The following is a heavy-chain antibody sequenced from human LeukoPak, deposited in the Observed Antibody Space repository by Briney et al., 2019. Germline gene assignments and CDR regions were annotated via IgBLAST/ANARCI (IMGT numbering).Heavy chain of an antibody. V-gene: IGHV3-7*03. CDR3: AKENWVYNWKYDSSGSGINY. CDR1: GFTFSSYW. CDR2: IKQDGSEK. Sequence: GGSLRLSCAASGFTFSSYWMSWVRQAPGKGLEWVANIKQDGSEKYYVDSVMGRFTISRDNSKTTLYLQMNSLRAEDTAVYYCAKENWVYNWKYDSSGSGINYWGQGTRVTVSS. J-gene: IGHJ4*02. D-gene: IGHD3-22*01.